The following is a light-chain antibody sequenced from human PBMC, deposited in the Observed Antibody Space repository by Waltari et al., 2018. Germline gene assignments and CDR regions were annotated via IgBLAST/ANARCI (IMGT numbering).Light chain of an antibody. CDR3: QQLSIYPYT. V-gene: IGKV1-9*01. Sequence: IQLTQPPSSLSASVGDRVTITCRATQGISSNLACYQQKPGKAPELLIFAASTLQSGVPSRFSGSGSGTDFTLTISSLQPEDFATYYCQQLSIYPYTFGQGTKLEIE. CDR1: QGISSN. J-gene: IGKJ2*01. CDR2: AAS.